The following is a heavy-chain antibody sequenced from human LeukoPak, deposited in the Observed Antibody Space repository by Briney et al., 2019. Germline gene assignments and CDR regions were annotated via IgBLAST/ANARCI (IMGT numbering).Heavy chain of an antibody. V-gene: IGHV4-39*01. Sequence: NPSETLSLTCTVSGGSISSSTYYWAWIRQSPGKGLEWIGSITYSGSTYYNPSLESRVTISVDTSKNQFSLRLISVTAVDMAVYYCARQGVGATDCWGQGTLVTVSS. CDR3: ARQGVGATDC. J-gene: IGHJ4*02. CDR1: GGSISSSTYY. CDR2: ITYSGST. D-gene: IGHD1-26*01.